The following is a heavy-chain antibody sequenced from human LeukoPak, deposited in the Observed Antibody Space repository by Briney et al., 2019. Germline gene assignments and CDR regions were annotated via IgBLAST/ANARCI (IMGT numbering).Heavy chain of an antibody. Sequence: GWSLRLSCAASGFTFSSYGMHWVRQAPGKGLEWVAVISYDGSNKYYADSVKGRFTISRDNSKNTLYLQMNSLRAEDTAVYYCARGGYDILTGYYTDFDYWGQGTLVTVSS. CDR1: GFTFSSYG. V-gene: IGHV3-30*03. D-gene: IGHD3-9*01. CDR3: ARGGYDILTGYYTDFDY. J-gene: IGHJ4*02. CDR2: ISYDGSNK.